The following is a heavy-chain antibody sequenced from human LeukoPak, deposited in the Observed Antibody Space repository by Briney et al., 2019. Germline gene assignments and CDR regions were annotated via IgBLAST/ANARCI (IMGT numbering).Heavy chain of an antibody. CDR3: ATGNYYDSRGYYTFGH. CDR2: INGDGSTT. Sequence: GGSLRLSCAASGFTFSRYWMHWVRQAPGKGLVWVSRINGDGSTTSYADSVKGGFTISRDNAKNTLYLQMNSLRAEDTAVYYCATGNYYDSRGYYTFGHWGQETLVTVSS. D-gene: IGHD3-22*01. J-gene: IGHJ1*01. V-gene: IGHV3-74*01. CDR1: GFTFSRYW.